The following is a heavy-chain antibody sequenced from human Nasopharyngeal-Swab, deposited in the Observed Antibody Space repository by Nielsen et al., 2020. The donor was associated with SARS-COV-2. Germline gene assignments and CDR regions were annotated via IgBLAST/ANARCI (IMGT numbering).Heavy chain of an antibody. Sequence: GGSVRLACAASGFTYSSYSMNWVRQAPEKGLEWASTISSSSSYIYYADSVKGRFTISRDNAKNSLYLQMNSLRAEDTAVYYCARDGGGCSSTSCYTWGQGTLVTVSS. J-gene: IGHJ4*02. CDR1: GFTYSSYS. V-gene: IGHV3-21*01. CDR2: ISSSSSYI. D-gene: IGHD2-2*02. CDR3: ARDGGGCSSTSCYT.